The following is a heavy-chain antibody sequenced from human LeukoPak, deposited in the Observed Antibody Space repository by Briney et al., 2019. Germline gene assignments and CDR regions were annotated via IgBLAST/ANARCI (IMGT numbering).Heavy chain of an antibody. CDR1: GFTFSDYF. CDR3: ARCSSSWYFPDP. Sequence: GRSLRLSCAASGFTFSDYFMSWIRQAPGKGLEWVSYISYDGTTIYYADSVKGRFTVSRDNAKNSLSLQMNSLRAEDTAVYYCARCSSSWYFPDPWGQGTLVTVSS. V-gene: IGHV3-11*01. CDR2: ISYDGTTI. J-gene: IGHJ5*02. D-gene: IGHD6-13*01.